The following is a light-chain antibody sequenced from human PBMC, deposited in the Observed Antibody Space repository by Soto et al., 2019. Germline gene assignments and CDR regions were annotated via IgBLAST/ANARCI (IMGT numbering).Light chain of an antibody. J-gene: IGLJ1*01. CDR3: SSYTTSNTPLYV. CDR2: EVT. Sequence: QSVLTQPASVSGSPGQSVTISCTGTSSDVGADNYVSWYQQHPGKAPKLIIYEVTNRPSGVSNRFSGSQSGNTASLTISGLQAEDGADYLCSSYTTSNTPLYVFGTGTKVTVL. V-gene: IGLV2-14*01. CDR1: SSDVGADNY.